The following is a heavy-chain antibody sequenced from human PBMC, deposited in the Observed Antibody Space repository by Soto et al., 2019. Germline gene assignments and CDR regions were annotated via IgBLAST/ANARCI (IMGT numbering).Heavy chain of an antibody. J-gene: IGHJ5*02. D-gene: IGHD6-19*01. Sequence: SQTLPLTCAISGDSVSSNSAAWNWIRQSPSRGLEWLGRTYYRSKWYNDYAVSVKSRITINPDTPKNQFSLQLNSVTPEDTAVYYCARGALIGSEYSSGWYWFDPWGQGTLVTVSS. V-gene: IGHV6-1*01. CDR2: TYYRSKWYN. CDR3: ARGALIGSEYSSGWYWFDP. CDR1: GDSVSSNSAA.